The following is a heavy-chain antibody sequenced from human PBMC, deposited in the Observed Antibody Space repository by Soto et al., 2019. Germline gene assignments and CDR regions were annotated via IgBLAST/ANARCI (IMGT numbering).Heavy chain of an antibody. CDR2: IKQDGSEK. D-gene: IGHD3-16*02. CDR3: VRVYYDYIWGSYPLVY. Sequence: GGSLRLSCAASGFTFSSHWMSWVRQAPGKGLEWLASIKQDGSEKHYVDSVKGRFTISRDNAKNSLYLQMNSLRVEDTAVYYCVRVYYDYIWGSYPLVYWGQGTLVTVSS. V-gene: IGHV3-7*01. CDR1: GFTFSSHW. J-gene: IGHJ4*02.